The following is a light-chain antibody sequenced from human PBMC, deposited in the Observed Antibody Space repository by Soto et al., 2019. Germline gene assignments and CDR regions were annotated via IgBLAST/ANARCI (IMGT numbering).Light chain of an antibody. CDR1: STDVGANNF. V-gene: IGLV2-14*01. J-gene: IGLJ1*01. Sequence: QSALTQPASVSGSPGQSITISCTGTSTDVGANNFVSWYQQHPGKAPKLMIYEVSNRPSGVSNRFSGSKSGNTASLTISGLQAEDEADYYCNSYTNTAARVFGTGTKVTVI. CDR2: EVS. CDR3: NSYTNTAARV.